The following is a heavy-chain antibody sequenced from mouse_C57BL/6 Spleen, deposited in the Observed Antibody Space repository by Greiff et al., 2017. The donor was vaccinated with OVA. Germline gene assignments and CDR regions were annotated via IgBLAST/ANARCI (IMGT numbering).Heavy chain of an antibody. D-gene: IGHD4-1*02. CDR1: GYAFSSSW. Sequence: VHLVESGPELVKPGASVKISCKASGYAFSSSWMNWVKQRPGKGLEWIGRIYPGDGDTNYNRKFKGKATLTADKSSSTAYMQLSSLTSEDSAVYFCARSQLGRGDYWGQGTTLTVSS. CDR2: IYPGDGDT. CDR3: ARSQLGRGDY. V-gene: IGHV1-82*01. J-gene: IGHJ2*01.